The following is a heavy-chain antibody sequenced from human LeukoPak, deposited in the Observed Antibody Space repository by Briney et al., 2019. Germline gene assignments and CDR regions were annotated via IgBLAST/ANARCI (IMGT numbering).Heavy chain of an antibody. CDR3: ARGRGDGCNPLRY. CDR2: IYYSGST. J-gene: IGHJ4*02. V-gene: IGHV4-30-4*07. Sequence: SETLSLTCAVSGGSISSGGYSWSWIRQPPGKGLEWIGYIYYSGSTYYNPSLKSRVTISVDTSKNQFSLKLSSVTAADTAVYYCARGRGDGCNPLRYWGQGTLVTVSS. CDR1: GGSISSGGYS. D-gene: IGHD5-24*01.